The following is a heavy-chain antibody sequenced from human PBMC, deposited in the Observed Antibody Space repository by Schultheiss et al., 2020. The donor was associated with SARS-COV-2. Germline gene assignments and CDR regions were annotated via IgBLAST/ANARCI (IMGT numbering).Heavy chain of an antibody. J-gene: IGHJ6*02. CDR2: IYYSGST. Sequence: SETLSLTCTVSGGSISPYYWSWIRQPPGKGLEWIGFIYYSGSTNYNPSLKSRVTISVDTSKNQFSLKLSSVTAADTAVYYCARVHGGYYYYYGMDVWGQGTTVTVSS. CDR3: ARVHGGYYYYYGMDV. D-gene: IGHD3-16*01. V-gene: IGHV4-59*01. CDR1: GGSISPYY.